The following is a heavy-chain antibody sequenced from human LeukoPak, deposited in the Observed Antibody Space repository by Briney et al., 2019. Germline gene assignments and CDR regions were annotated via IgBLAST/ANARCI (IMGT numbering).Heavy chain of an antibody. CDR3: ARDSGFRLWFSFDY. CDR2: IYDSGST. J-gene: IGHJ4*02. CDR1: NYSISSDYY. V-gene: IGHV4-38-2*02. Sequence: PSETLSLTCTVSNYSISSDYYWGWIRQPPGKGLEWIGGIYDSGSTYYNPSLKSRVTMSVDTSKNRFSLNLSSVTAADTAMYYCARDSGFRLWFSFDYWGQGALVSVSS. D-gene: IGHD3-10*01.